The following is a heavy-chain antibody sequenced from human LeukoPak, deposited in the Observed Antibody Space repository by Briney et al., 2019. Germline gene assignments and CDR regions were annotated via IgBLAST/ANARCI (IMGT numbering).Heavy chain of an antibody. J-gene: IGHJ4*02. V-gene: IGHV1-69*13. Sequence: SVKVSCKASGGTFSSYAISWVRQAPGQGLEWMGGIIPIFGTANYAQKFQGRVTITADESTSTAYMELSSLRSEDTAVYYCARADGYGPYFDYWGQGTLVTVSS. CDR1: GGTFSSYA. CDR2: IIPIFGTA. CDR3: ARADGYGPYFDY. D-gene: IGHD5-24*01.